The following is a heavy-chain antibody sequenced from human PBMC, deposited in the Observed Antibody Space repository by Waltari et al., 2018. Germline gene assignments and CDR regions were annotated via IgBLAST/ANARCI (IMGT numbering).Heavy chain of an antibody. CDR3: ARSGWENGGPFVDY. V-gene: IGHV1-8*01. CDR1: GYTFTSYD. D-gene: IGHD6-19*01. CDR2: MNPNSGNT. Sequence: QAQLVQSGAEVKKPGASVKVSCKASGYTFTSYDINWVRQATGQGLEWMGWMNPNSGNTGYAQTFQGRVTMTRNTSISTAYMELSSLRSEDTAVYYWARSGWENGGPFVDYWGQGTLVTVSS. J-gene: IGHJ4*02.